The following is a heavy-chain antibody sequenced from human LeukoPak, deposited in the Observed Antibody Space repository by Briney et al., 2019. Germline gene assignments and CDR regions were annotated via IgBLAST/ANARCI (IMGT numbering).Heavy chain of an antibody. CDR3: AIPGLP. CDR2: IKQDASEK. V-gene: IGHV3-7*03. CDR1: GFTFSSYW. Sequence: GGSLRLSCAASGFTFSSYWMSWVRQAPGKGLEWVANIKQDASEKYYVHSVKGRFIISRDNSKNALDLHMNSLSAEHTALYYCAIPGLPWGQGTLVTVSS. J-gene: IGHJ4*02. D-gene: IGHD4-11*01.